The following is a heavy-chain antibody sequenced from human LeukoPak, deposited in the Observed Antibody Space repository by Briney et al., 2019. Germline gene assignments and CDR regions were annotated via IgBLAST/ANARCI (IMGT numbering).Heavy chain of an antibody. J-gene: IGHJ4*02. V-gene: IGHV1-69*04. CDR2: IIPILGIA. CDR3: SRDTLPGNDIVTSYYTGTAFYY. Sequence: GSSVQVSCQASGCTFTSYAISWVRQAPGQGLEWMGRIIPILGIANYAQKFQGRVTITTDKSTSTAYMELSRRRSEDPAVYYCSRDTLPGNDIVTSYYTGTAFYYRGQRRMVVVSS. CDR1: GCTFTSYA. D-gene: IGHD3-9*01.